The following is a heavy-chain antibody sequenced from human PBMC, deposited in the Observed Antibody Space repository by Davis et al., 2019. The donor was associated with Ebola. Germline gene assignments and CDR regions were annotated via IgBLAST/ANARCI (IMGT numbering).Heavy chain of an antibody. D-gene: IGHD6-19*01. CDR1: GFTFSRYS. J-gene: IGHJ6*02. CDR2: ISRSGYTI. Sequence: PGGSLRLSCAASGFTFSRYSMSWVRQAPGKGLEWVSYISRSGYTIYYADSVKGRFTISKDSSKNTLYLQMNSLRAEDTAVYYCAKDSFGRQQWLPTWAHYGMDVWGQGTTVTVSS. V-gene: IGHV3-48*01. CDR3: AKDSFGRQQWLPTWAHYGMDV.